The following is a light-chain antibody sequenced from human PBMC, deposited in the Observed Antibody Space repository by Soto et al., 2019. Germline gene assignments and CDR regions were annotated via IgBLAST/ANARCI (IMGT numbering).Light chain of an antibody. Sequence: ETLMTQSPATLSGSPGESATLSCGASQSISSNLAWFQQKPGQAPRLLIYDASTMATGFPARFSGSGSATEFTLTISSLKPQDFAVYYCQQYKEWPTFTFGQGTRLEIK. CDR1: QSISSN. J-gene: IGKJ5*01. CDR3: QQYKEWPTFT. CDR2: DAS. V-gene: IGKV3-15*01.